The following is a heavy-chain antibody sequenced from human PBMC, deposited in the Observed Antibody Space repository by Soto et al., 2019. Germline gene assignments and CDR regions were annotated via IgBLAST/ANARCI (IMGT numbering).Heavy chain of an antibody. CDR3: AREGYYSGSDIYSPPRYYGMDV. D-gene: IGHD3-10*01. CDR2: VSDYKGNT. CDR1: GYSFTTYG. V-gene: IGHV1-18*01. Sequence: QVQLVQSGAEVKKPGASVKVSCKASGYSFTTYGISWVRQAPGQGLEWMGWVSDYKGNTNYEKKFQGRVTMTTDTSTRTAYMELKSLRSDDTAVYYCAREGYYSGSDIYSPPRYYGMDVWGQGTTVTAS. J-gene: IGHJ6*02.